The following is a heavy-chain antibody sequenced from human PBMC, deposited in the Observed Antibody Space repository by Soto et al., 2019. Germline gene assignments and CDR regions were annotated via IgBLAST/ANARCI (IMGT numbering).Heavy chain of an antibody. V-gene: IGHV3-23*03. CDR1: GFIFSKYA. J-gene: IGHJ5*02. CDR3: ARERLFGVVTA. Sequence: DVQLLESGGGLVQPGGSLRLSCAASGFIFSKYAMIWVRQAPGKGLEWVSVIYSGGSTYYADSVKGRFTISRDDSKNTLYLQMNSLRAEDTAVYYCARERLFGVVTAWGQGTLVTVSS. CDR2: IYSGGST. D-gene: IGHD3-3*01.